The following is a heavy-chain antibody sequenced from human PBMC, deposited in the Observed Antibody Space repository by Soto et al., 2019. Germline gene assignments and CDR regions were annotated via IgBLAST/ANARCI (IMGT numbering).Heavy chain of an antibody. CDR3: AADSYYYDSSGSDAFDI. CDR2: IVVGSGNT. Sequence: SVKVSCKASGFTFTSSAVQWVRQARGQRLEWIGWIVVGSGNTNYAQKFQERVTITRDMSTSTAYMELSSLRSEDTAVYYCAADSYYYDSSGSDAFDIWGQGTMVTVSS. V-gene: IGHV1-58*01. CDR1: GFTFTSSA. D-gene: IGHD3-22*01. J-gene: IGHJ3*02.